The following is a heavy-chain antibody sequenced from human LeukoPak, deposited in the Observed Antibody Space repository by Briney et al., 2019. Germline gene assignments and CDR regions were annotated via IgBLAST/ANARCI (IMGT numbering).Heavy chain of an antibody. Sequence: ASVKVSCTASGGTFSSYAISWVRQAPGQGLEWMGGIIPIFGTANYAQKFQGRVTITADESTSTAYMELSSLRSEDTAVYYCARESNYDILTGYCFDYWGQGTLVTVSS. D-gene: IGHD3-9*01. J-gene: IGHJ4*02. CDR1: GGTFSSYA. V-gene: IGHV1-69*01. CDR2: IIPIFGTA. CDR3: ARESNYDILTGYCFDY.